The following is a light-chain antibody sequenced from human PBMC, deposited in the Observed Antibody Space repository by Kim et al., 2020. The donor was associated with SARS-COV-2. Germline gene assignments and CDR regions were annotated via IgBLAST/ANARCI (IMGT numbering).Light chain of an antibody. Sequence: QAVVTQEPSLTVSPGGTVTLTCASSTGAVTNAYWPNWFQQKPGQPPRALIYDTNSRHSWTPARFSGSLLGGQAALTLSGVQPEDEAEYYCLLFYRGTWVLGGGTQLTVL. CDR3: LLFYRGTWV. V-gene: IGLV7-43*01. CDR2: DTN. J-gene: IGLJ3*02. CDR1: TGAVTNAYW.